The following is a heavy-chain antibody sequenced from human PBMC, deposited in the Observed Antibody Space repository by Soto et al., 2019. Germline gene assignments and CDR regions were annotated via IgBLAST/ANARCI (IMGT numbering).Heavy chain of an antibody. CDR2: IYSGGST. CDR3: ARWGTESPYYDGSGSYYRLPFQH. D-gene: IGHD3-10*01. CDR1: GFTVSSNY. V-gene: IGHV3-53*01. J-gene: IGHJ1*01. Sequence: GGSLRLSCAASGFTVSSNYMSWVRQAPGKGLEWVSVIYSGGSTYYADSVKGRFTISRDNSKNTLYLQMNSLRAADTAVYYCARWGTESPYYDGSGSYYRLPFQHWGQGTLVTVSS.